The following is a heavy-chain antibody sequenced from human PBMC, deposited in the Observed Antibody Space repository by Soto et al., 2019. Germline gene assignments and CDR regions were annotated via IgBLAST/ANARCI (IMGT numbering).Heavy chain of an antibody. D-gene: IGHD6-13*01. J-gene: IGHJ4*02. CDR3: ARLQAAAGDNDLTFDY. CDR2: IYPGDSDT. Sequence: ESVTRSGKRCGGRYTNYWIGWLQQKNGKGLEWMGIIYPGDSDTRYSPSFQGQVTISADKSINTAYLQWSSLKASDTAMYYCARLQAAAGDNDLTFDYWGQGTLVTVSS. V-gene: IGHV5-51*07. CDR1: GGRYTNYW.